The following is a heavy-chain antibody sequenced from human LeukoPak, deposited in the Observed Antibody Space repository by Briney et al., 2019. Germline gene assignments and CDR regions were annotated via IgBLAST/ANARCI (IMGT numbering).Heavy chain of an antibody. CDR2: ISYSGST. Sequence: SETLSLTCTVSGGSISSYYWSWIRQPPGMGLEWIGYISYSGSTNYNPSLKSRVTISEDTSKNQFSLKVTSVTAADTAVYYCTRDGAPYSTGWYSWGQGTLVTVSS. V-gene: IGHV4-59*12. J-gene: IGHJ5*02. CDR1: GGSISSYY. D-gene: IGHD6-19*01. CDR3: TRDGAPYSTGWYS.